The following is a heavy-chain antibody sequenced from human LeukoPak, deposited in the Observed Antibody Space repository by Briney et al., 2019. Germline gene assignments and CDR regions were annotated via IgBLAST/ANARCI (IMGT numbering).Heavy chain of an antibody. CDR2: ISSSSSYI. Sequence: GGSLRLSCAASGFTFSSYSMSWVRQAPGKGLEWVSSISSSSSYIYYADSVKGRFTISRDNAKNSLYLQMNSLRAEDTAVYYCARILIAARVRAPADYWGQGTLVTVSS. CDR3: ARILIAARVRAPADY. D-gene: IGHD6-13*01. V-gene: IGHV3-21*01. CDR1: GFTFSSYS. J-gene: IGHJ4*02.